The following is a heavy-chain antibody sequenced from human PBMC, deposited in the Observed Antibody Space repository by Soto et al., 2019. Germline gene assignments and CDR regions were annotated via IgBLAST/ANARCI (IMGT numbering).Heavy chain of an antibody. CDR2: ISSSSSYI. D-gene: IGHD2-15*01. CDR3: ARDLMDCSGGSCYGFQH. CDR1: GFTFSSYS. J-gene: IGHJ1*01. Sequence: GGSLRLSCAASGFTFSSYSMNWVRQAPGKGLEWVSSISSSSSYIYYADSVKGRFTISRDNAKNSLYLQMNSLRAEDTAVYYCARDLMDCSGGSCYGFQHWGQGTLVTVSS. V-gene: IGHV3-21*01.